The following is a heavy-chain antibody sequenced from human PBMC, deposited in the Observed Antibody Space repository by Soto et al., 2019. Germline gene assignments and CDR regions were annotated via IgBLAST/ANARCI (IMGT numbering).Heavy chain of an antibody. Sequence: QVQLAQSGAEVRKPGSSVKVSCRASGGSFSDFAFSWVRQAPGQGLEWMGGTIPMFAATKYAQRFQRRITINADQSPSTVYLALSSLTYDDPAVYYCARGGILAVPAALSSYDNYSNNRFDSWSQGTLVSVSS. CDR1: GGSFSDFA. D-gene: IGHD4-4*01. CDR2: TIPMFAAT. CDR3: ARGGILAVPAALSSYDNYSNNRFDS. J-gene: IGHJ4*02. V-gene: IGHV1-69*01.